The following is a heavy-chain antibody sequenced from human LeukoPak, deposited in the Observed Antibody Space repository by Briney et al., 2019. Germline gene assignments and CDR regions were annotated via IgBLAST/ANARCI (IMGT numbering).Heavy chain of an antibody. D-gene: IGHD3-10*01. Sequence: ASVKVSCKASGYTFINYGINWVRQAPGQGLEWMGWISTYNGDRNYTEKLKGRVTMTTDTFTSTAYMELRSLTSDDTAVYYCARDKEMRLLWFGELLPFDPWGQGTLITVSS. J-gene: IGHJ5*02. CDR3: ARDKEMRLLWFGELLPFDP. CDR2: ISTYNGDR. V-gene: IGHV1-18*01. CDR1: GYTFINYG.